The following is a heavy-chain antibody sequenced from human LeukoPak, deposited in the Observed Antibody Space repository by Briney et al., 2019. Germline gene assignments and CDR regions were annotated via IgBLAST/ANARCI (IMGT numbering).Heavy chain of an antibody. Sequence: PSETLSLTCTVSGGSINNYYWSWIRQPPGKGLEGIGYIYDRGSTNYNPSLRGRATISADTSKNQFSLTPNSLPAADRPVHDLLGPRWTRRWLHAFDVWGPGTEVTVSP. CDR2: IYDRGST. V-gene: IGHV4-59*01. J-gene: IGHJ3*01. D-gene: IGHD3-9*01. CDR3: LGPRWTRRWLHAFDV. CDR1: GGSINNYY.